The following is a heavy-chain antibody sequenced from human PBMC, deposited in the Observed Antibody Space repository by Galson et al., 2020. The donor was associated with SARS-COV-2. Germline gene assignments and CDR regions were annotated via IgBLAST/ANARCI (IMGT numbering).Heavy chain of an antibody. CDR2: INPDSGGA. CDR3: ARDRYYYGPGSYLFDS. Sequence: GESLKISCKASGYTFTGNYIHWVRQAPGQGLEWVAWINPDSGGANHALKFLGRVTLTSDTSISTVYMELSSLRYDDTAVYYCARDRYYYGPGSYLFDSWGQGTQVTVSS. D-gene: IGHD3-10*01. J-gene: IGHJ4*02. V-gene: IGHV1-2*02. CDR1: GYTFTGNY.